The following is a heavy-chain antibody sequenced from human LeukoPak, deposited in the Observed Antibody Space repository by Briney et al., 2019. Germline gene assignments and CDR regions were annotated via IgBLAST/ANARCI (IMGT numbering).Heavy chain of an antibody. D-gene: IGHD1-14*01. CDR1: GYTFIVYC. J-gene: IGHJ6*02. V-gene: IGHV1-2*06. CDR3: SRVGPPDASGMDV. Sequence: ASVKVSCKASGYTFIVYCMHWVRQAPGQGLEWMGRINPNTGGTNYAQKFQDRVTMTRDTSITTAYMELSGLTSDDTAVYYCSRVGPPDASGMDVWGQGTMVTVSS. CDR2: INPNTGGT.